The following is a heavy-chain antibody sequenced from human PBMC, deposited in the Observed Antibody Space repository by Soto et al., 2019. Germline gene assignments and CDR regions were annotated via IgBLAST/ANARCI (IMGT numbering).Heavy chain of an antibody. V-gene: IGHV4-31*03. CDR3: AREEELGYCSGGSCYSGSR. CDR1: GGSISSGGYY. J-gene: IGHJ4*02. Sequence: SETLSLTYTVSGGSISSGGYYWSWIRQHPGKGLEWIGYIYYSGSTYYNPSLKSRVTISVDTSKNQFSLKLSSVTAADTAVYYCAREEELGYCSGGSCYSGSRWGQGTLVTVSS. D-gene: IGHD2-15*01. CDR2: IYYSGST.